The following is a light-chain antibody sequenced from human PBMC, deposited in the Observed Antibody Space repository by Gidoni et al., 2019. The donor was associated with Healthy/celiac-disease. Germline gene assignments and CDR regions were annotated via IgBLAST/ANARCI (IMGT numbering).Light chain of an antibody. Sequence: SLSASVGDRVTITCRASQGISSALAWYQQKPGKAHKLLIYDASSLESGVPSRFSGSGSGTDFTLTISSLQPEDFATYYCQQFNSYPLTFGGGTKVEIK. CDR1: QGISSA. V-gene: IGKV1-13*02. CDR3: QQFNSYPLT. CDR2: DAS. J-gene: IGKJ4*01.